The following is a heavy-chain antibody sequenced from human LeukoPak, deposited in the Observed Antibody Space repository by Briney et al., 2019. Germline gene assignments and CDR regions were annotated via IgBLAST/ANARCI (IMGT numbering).Heavy chain of an antibody. D-gene: IGHD3-22*01. J-gene: IGHJ4*02. V-gene: IGHV3-30*02. CDR3: AKDLYYYDSSGYYLPFY. CDR2: IRYDGSNK. CDR1: GFTFSSYA. Sequence: GGSLRLSCAASGFTFSSYAMHWVSQAPGKGLEWVAFIRYDGSNKDYADSVKGRFTISRDNSKNTLYLQMNSLRAEDTAVYYCAKDLYYYDSSGYYLPFYWGQGTLVTVSS.